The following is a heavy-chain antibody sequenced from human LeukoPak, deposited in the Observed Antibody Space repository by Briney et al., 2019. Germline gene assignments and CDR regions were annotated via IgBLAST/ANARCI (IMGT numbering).Heavy chain of an antibody. CDR3: ARGPYDIVEGPAAIAFDY. CDR2: IYSGGRI. D-gene: IGHD2-2*01. CDR1: GFTVSSNY. Sequence: GGSLRLSCAASGFTVSSNYMSWVRQAPGKGLEWVSVIYSGGRIYYADSVKGRFTISRDNSKNTLYLQMNSLRAEDTAVYYCARGPYDIVEGPAAIAFDYWGQGTLVTVSS. J-gene: IGHJ4*02. V-gene: IGHV3-66*02.